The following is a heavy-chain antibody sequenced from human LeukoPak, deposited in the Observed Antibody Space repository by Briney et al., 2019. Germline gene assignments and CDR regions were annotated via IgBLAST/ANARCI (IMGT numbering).Heavy chain of an antibody. Sequence: SVKVSCRASGGSFSTSGFSWVRQAPGQGLEWMGGVIPIYGTPSYAQKFQGKVTITTDESTSTVYMELSSLRSEDTAVYYCARDHWGIVENGYDYFYYDMDVWGKGTTVTVSS. D-gene: IGHD7-27*01. CDR1: GGSFSTSG. V-gene: IGHV1-69*05. J-gene: IGHJ6*03. CDR2: VIPIYGTP. CDR3: ARDHWGIVENGYDYFYYDMDV.